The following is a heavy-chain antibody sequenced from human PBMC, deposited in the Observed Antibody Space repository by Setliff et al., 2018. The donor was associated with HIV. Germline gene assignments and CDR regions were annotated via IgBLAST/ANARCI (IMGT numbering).Heavy chain of an antibody. CDR3: SIAAIDDAFDI. J-gene: IGHJ3*02. D-gene: IGHD6-13*01. Sequence: SETLSLTCAVYGGSFSGYYWSWIRQPPGKGLEWIGEINHSGSTNYNPSLKGRVTISVDTSKNQFSLKLSSVTAADTAVYYCSIAAIDDAFDIWGQGTMVTVSS. CDR1: GGSFSGYY. V-gene: IGHV4-34*01. CDR2: INHSGST.